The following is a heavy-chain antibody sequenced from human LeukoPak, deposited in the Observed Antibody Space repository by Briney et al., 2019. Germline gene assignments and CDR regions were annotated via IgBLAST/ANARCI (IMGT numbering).Heavy chain of an antibody. CDR3: ARHSGYCSGGSCYYYYFDY. J-gene: IGHJ4*02. V-gene: IGHV4-39*01. CDR2: IYYSGST. CDR1: GGSISSSSYY. D-gene: IGHD2-15*01. Sequence: SXTLSLTCTVSGGSISSSSYYWGWIRQPPGKGLEWIESIYYSGSTYYNPSLKSRVTISVDTSKNQFSLKLSSVTAADTAVYYCARHSGYCSGGSCYYYYFDYWGQGTLVTVSS.